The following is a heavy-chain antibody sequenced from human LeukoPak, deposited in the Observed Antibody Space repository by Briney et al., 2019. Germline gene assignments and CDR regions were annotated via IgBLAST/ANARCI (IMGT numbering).Heavy chain of an antibody. J-gene: IGHJ4*02. CDR2: IRYDGSNK. V-gene: IGHV3-30*02. CDR1: GLPFSHSG. CDR3: FGITVTDVPY. Sequence: GGSLRLSCAASGLPFSHSGMHWVRQAPSKGLEWVAFIRYDGSNKYYADSVKGRFTISRDNSKNALYLKMNSLRGEDTAVYYCFGITVTDVPYWGQGTLVTVSS. D-gene: IGHD1-7*01.